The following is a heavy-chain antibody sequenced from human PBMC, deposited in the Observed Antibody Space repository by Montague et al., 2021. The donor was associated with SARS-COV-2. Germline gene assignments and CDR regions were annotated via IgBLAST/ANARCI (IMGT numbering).Heavy chain of an antibody. Sequence: SETLSLTCAVYGGSISGYYWSWIRQPPGKGLEWIGEITHSGYTNYNPSLKSRITISVDTSKNQFSLRLRSVTTADTAVFYCARHCGIAVAGWLGFIYWGQGTLVSVSS. D-gene: IGHD6-19*01. CDR1: GGSISGYY. CDR2: ITHSGYT. CDR3: ARHCGIAVAGWLGFIY. V-gene: IGHV4-34*01. J-gene: IGHJ4*02.